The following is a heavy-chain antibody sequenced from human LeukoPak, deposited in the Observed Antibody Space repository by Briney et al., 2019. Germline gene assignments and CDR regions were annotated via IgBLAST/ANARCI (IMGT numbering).Heavy chain of an antibody. J-gene: IGHJ5*02. D-gene: IGHD1-7*01. Sequence: GGSLRLSCAASGFTFDDYGMSWVRQAPGKGLEWVSGINWNGGSTGYADSVKGRFTISRDNAENSLYLQMNSLRAEDTALYYCARKPSKPNPLTGTTQVLDPWGQGTLVTVSS. CDR1: GFTFDDYG. CDR2: INWNGGST. CDR3: ARKPSKPNPLTGTTQVLDP. V-gene: IGHV3-20*04.